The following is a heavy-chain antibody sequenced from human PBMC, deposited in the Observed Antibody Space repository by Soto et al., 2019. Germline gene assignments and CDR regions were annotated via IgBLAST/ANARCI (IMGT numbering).Heavy chain of an antibody. D-gene: IGHD6-19*01. V-gene: IGHV4-34*01. Sequence: QVQLQQWGAGLLKPSETLSLTCAVYGGSFSGYYWSWIRQPPGKGLEWIGEINHSGSTNYNPSLKSRVTISVDTSKNQFSLKLSSVTAADTAVYYCARGIRYSSGWYSRGAFDCWGQGTLVTVSS. J-gene: IGHJ4*02. CDR3: ARGIRYSSGWYSRGAFDC. CDR2: INHSGST. CDR1: GGSFSGYY.